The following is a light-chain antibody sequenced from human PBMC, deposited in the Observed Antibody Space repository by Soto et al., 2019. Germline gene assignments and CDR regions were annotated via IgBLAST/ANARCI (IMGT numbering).Light chain of an antibody. J-gene: IGKJ2*01. CDR1: QSVSSSY. CDR2: GAS. V-gene: IGKV3-20*01. CDR3: QQYGSSPRT. Sequence: EIVLTQSPGTLSLSPGERATLSCRASQSVSSSYLAWYQQKPGQAPRLLIYGASSRATGFPDRFSGSGSGTDFTLTISRLEPEDLAVYYCQQYGSSPRTFGQGTKLEIQ.